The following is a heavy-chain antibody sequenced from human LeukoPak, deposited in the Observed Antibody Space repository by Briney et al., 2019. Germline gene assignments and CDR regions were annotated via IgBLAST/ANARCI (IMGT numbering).Heavy chain of an antibody. J-gene: IGHJ4*02. Sequence: GGSLRLSCAASGFTFSSYWMSWVRQAPGKGLEWVANIKKDGSEKYYVDSVKGRFTISRDNAKNSLYLQMNSLRAEDTAVYYCARDPTIFGVVIVPDYWGQGTLVTVSS. D-gene: IGHD3-3*01. CDR1: GFTFSSYW. CDR3: ARDPTIFGVVIVPDY. V-gene: IGHV3-7*01. CDR2: IKKDGSEK.